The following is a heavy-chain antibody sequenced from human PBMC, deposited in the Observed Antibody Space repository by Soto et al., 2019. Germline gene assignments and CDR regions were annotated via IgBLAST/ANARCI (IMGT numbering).Heavy chain of an antibody. Sequence: QVQVVQSGAEVKEPGASVKVSCRASGYTFTNYAIHWWRQAPEQRLEWMGWLNPGNGNKKYPQKFQGRVTITRDTSTSTAYMFLSGMRSEETVFYCCARDLGIPSCGGDCYSDWYLTLCGRCTLVTVTS. D-gene: IGHD2-21*01. J-gene: IGHJ2*01. CDR2: LNPGNGNK. CDR1: GYTFTNYA. V-gene: IGHV1-3*01. CDR3: ARDLGIPSCGGDCYSDWYLTL.